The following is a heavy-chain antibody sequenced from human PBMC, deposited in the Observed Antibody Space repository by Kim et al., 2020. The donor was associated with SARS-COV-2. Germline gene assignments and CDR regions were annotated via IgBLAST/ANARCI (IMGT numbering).Heavy chain of an antibody. CDR3: AKATAGGTSPFDH. D-gene: IGHD4-4*01. CDR1: GFIFEDFG. Sequence: GGSLRLSCAASGFIFEDFGMSWVRQRPGKGLEWVSHINWQGGSTRSADSVKGRFTISRDNAKKYLFLQMDSLRAEDTALYFCAKATAGGTSPFDHWGRGTLVIVSS. V-gene: IGHV3-20*04. CDR2: INWQGGST. J-gene: IGHJ4*02.